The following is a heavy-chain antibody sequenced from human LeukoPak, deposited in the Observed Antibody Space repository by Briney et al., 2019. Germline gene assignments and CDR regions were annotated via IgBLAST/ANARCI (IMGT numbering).Heavy chain of an antibody. CDR1: GFTFSSYS. CDR3: ARVITIFGEDFDY. CDR2: ISSSSSYI. V-gene: IGHV3-21*06. D-gene: IGHD3-3*01. Sequence: GGSLRLSCAASGFTFSSYSMNWVRQAPGKGLEWVSSISSSSSYIYYADPVKGRFTISRDNAKNSLYLQMNSLRAEDTAVYYCARVITIFGEDFDYWGQGTLVAVSS. J-gene: IGHJ4*02.